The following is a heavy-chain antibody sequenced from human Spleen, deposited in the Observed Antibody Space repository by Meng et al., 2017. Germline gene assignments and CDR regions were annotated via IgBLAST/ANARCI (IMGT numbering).Heavy chain of an antibody. CDR1: GLSFTDAW. Sequence: VQLVGAGGGVVQPGRSLRLSCAASGLSFTDAWMSWVRQAPGKGLEWVGRIKRNSDGGTIDYVAPVKGRFTISRDDSKNTLYLQMNSLKTEDTAVYYCTGHIDYWGQGTLVTVSS. V-gene: IGHV3-15*01. CDR3: TGHIDY. J-gene: IGHJ4*02. CDR2: IKRNSDGGTI.